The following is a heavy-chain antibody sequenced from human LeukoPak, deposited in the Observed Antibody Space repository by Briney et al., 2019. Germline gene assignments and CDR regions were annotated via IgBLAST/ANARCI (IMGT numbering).Heavy chain of an antibody. J-gene: IGHJ6*02. Sequence: GASVKVSCKASGYTFTSYDINWVRQATGQGLEWMGWMNPSSGNTGYAQKFQGRVTMTRNTSISTAYMELSSLRSEDTAVYYCARGPYYYYGMDVWGQGTTVTVSS. CDR3: ARGPYYYYGMDV. CDR1: GYTFTSYD. CDR2: MNPSSGNT. V-gene: IGHV1-8*01.